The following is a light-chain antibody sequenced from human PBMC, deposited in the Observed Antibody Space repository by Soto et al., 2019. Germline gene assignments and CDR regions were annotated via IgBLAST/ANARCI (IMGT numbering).Light chain of an antibody. V-gene: IGKV3-11*01. CDR2: DAS. Sequence: EIVLTQSPATLSLSPGERATLSCRASQSVSSYLAWYQQKPGQAPRLLIYDASNRATGIPARFSGSWSGTDFTLTISSLEPEDFAVYYWQQRSNWPPYTFGQGTKLEIK. CDR3: QQRSNWPPYT. CDR1: QSVSSY. J-gene: IGKJ2*01.